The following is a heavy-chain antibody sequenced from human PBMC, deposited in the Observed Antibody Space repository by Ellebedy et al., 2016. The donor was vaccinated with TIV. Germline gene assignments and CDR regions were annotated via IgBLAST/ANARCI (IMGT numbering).Heavy chain of an antibody. V-gene: IGHV1-2*02. D-gene: IGHD5-24*01. Sequence: ASVKVSCKASGYTFSDKFYMHWVRQAPGQGLEWLGWINPNSGVTFYIQTFQGRVTMTRDTSISTAFMELTSLTSDDTAVYYCARQPQDGSYGLFPWGQGVLVTASS. CDR1: GYTFSDKFY. J-gene: IGHJ5*02. CDR2: INPNSGVT. CDR3: ARQPQDGSYGLFP.